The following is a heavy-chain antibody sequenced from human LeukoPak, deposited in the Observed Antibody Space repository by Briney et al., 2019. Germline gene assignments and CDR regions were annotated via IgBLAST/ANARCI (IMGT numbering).Heavy chain of an antibody. CDR1: GYTFTSYA. CDR2: INTNTGNP. J-gene: IGHJ5*02. D-gene: IGHD2-2*01. CDR3: ARGGIVVVPAAMENWFDP. Sequence: GASVKVSCKASGYTFTSYAMNWVRQAPGQGLEWMGWINTNTGNPTYAQGFTGRFVFSLDTSVSTAYLQISSLKAEDTAVYYCARGGIVVVPAAMENWFDPWGQGTLVTVSS. V-gene: IGHV7-4-1*02.